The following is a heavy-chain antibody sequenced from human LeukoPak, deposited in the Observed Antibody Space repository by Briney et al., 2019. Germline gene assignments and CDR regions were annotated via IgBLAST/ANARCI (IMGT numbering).Heavy chain of an antibody. D-gene: IGHD2-15*01. J-gene: IGHJ6*03. CDR2: ISSSSSYI. CDR3: ARGDCSGGSCYYYYYYMDV. V-gene: IGHV3-21*01. Sequence: PGGSLRLSCAASGFTFSSYSMNWVRQAPGKGLEWVSSISSSSSYIYYADSVKGRFTISRDNAKNSLYLQMNSLRAEDTAVYYCARGDCSGGSCYYYYYYMDVWGKGTTVTASS. CDR1: GFTFSSYS.